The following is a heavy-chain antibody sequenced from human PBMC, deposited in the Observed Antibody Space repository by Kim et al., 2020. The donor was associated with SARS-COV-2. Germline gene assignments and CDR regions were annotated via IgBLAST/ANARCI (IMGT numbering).Heavy chain of an antibody. CDR1: GDSISSSSYY. CDR2: IYYSGST. J-gene: IGHJ6*01. D-gene: IGHD3-10*01. V-gene: IGHV4-39*01. CDR3: ATQGGGSTYYYPMGV. Sequence: SETLSLTCTVSGDSISSSSYYWGWIRQPPGKGLEWIGSIYYSGSTYYNPSLKSRVSITVDKSKRQFSLKLRSVTAADTAVYYCATQGGGSTYYYPMGVWG.